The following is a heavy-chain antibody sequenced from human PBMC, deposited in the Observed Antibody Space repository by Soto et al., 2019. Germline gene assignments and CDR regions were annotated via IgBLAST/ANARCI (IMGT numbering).Heavy chain of an antibody. CDR1: GYNFAGYW. D-gene: IGHD3-3*01. J-gene: IGHJ4*02. CDR3: ARGGVSTRTFDY. V-gene: IGHV5-51*01. Sequence: GESRKISCKGSGYNFAGYWLAWVRQMPGKGLELMGIIYPSDSDTRYRPSFQGQVTISADKSISSAYLQWSSLRASDTAMYYCARGGVSTRTFDYWGQGTPVTVSS. CDR2: IYPSDSDT.